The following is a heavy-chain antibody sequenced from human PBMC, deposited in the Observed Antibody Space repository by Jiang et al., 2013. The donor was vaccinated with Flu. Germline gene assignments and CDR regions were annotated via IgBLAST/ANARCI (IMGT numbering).Heavy chain of an antibody. V-gene: IGHV4-39*01. CDR2: IYYSGST. CDR1: GGSISSSSYY. Sequence: GSGLVKPSETLSLTCTVSGGSISSSSYYWGWIRQPPGKGLEWIGSIYYSGSTYYNPSLKSRVTISVDTSKNQFSLKLSSVTAADAAVYYCASGVPTGYYRGPYFDPWGRGTLVTVSS. D-gene: IGHD3-9*01. J-gene: IGHJ2*01. CDR3: ASGVPTGYYRGPYFDP.